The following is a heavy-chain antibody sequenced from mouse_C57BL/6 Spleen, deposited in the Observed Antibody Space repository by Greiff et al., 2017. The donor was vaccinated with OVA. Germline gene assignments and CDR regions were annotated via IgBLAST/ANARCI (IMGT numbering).Heavy chain of an antibody. CDR1: GYTFTNYW. CDR2: IYPGGGYT. J-gene: IGHJ3*01. Sequence: VKLMESGAELVRPGTSVKMSCQASGYTFTNYWIGWAKQRPGPGLEWIGYIYPGGGYTNSNEKFKGKATLTADPYSSTAYMQFISLTSEDSAIYYCARGDYGAWFAYWGQGTLVTVSA. CDR3: ARGDYGAWFAY. V-gene: IGHV1-63*01. D-gene: IGHD2-4*01.